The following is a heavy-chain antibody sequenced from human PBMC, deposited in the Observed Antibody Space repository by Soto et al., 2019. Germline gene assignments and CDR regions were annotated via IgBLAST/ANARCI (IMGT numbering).Heavy chain of an antibody. Sequence: GGSLRLSCAASGFTFSNYWMTWVRQAPGKGLEWVANIKEDGSEKHYVDSVKGRFTISRDNAKNSLYLQMNSLRVEDTAVYFCSRDVVVGAKALNYWGQGALVIVSS. CDR1: GFTFSNYW. V-gene: IGHV3-7*01. D-gene: IGHD2-15*01. J-gene: IGHJ4*02. CDR3: SRDVVVGAKALNY. CDR2: IKEDGSEK.